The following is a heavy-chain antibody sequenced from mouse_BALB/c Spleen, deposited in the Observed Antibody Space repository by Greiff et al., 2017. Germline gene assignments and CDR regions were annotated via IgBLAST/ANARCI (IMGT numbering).Heavy chain of an antibody. V-gene: IGHV1-82*01. CDR3: ARWGYYDGAY. CDR2: IYPGDGDT. J-gene: IGHJ3*01. Sequence: QVHVKQSGPELVKPGASVKISCKASGYAFSSSWMNWVKQRPGQGLEWIGRIYPGDGDTNYNGKFKGKATLTADKSSSTAYMQLSSLTSVDSAVYFCARWGYYDGAYWGQGTLVTVSA. CDR1: GYAFSSSW. D-gene: IGHD2-4*01.